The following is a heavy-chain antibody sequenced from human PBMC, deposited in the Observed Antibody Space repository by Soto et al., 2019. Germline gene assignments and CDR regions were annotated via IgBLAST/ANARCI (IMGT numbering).Heavy chain of an antibody. CDR2: ISGSGGVT. J-gene: IGHJ4*02. CDR3: ARDGPPLEIIPEAILPSPLDH. V-gene: IGHV3-23*01. D-gene: IGHD2-2*01. Sequence: HPGGSLRLSCAASGFTFSNYAMSWVRQAPGKGLEWVSDISGSGGVTNSADSVKGRFIISRDNSNNTLYLQMHSLRDEDTAIYFCARDGPPLEIIPEAILPSPLDHWGQGTLVTVSS. CDR1: GFTFSNYA.